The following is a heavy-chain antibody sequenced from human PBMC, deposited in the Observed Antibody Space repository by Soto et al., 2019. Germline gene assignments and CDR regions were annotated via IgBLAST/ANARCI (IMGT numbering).Heavy chain of an antibody. CDR2: ISSSGSST. D-gene: IGHD3-22*01. V-gene: IGHV3-23*01. CDR3: AGGTSSGYNY. CDR1: GFTFSGYA. Sequence: EVPLLESGGGLVQPGGSLSLSCAVSGFTFSGYAWTWVRQAPGKGLEWVSAISSSGSSTYYADSVKGRFTISRDNSKNTLYLQMNTLRAEDTAVYYCAGGTSSGYNYWGQGTLVTVSS. J-gene: IGHJ4*02.